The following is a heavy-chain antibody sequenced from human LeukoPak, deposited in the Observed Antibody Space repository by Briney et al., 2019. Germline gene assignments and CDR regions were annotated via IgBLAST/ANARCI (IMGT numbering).Heavy chain of an antibody. J-gene: IGHJ4*02. Sequence: SETLSLTCTVSGGSVSSSGYYWSWIPQPPGKGLEWIGYISYSGSTNYNPSLKSRVTMTVDTSKNQFSLKLSSVTAADTALYYCANYKRNAGTYCIDYWGQGTLVTVSS. CDR1: GGSVSSSGYY. V-gene: IGHV4-61*08. D-gene: IGHD3-10*01. CDR2: ISYSGST. CDR3: ANYKRNAGTYCIDY.